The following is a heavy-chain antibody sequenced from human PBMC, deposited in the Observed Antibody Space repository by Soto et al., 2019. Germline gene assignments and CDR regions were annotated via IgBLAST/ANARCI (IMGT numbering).Heavy chain of an antibody. Sequence: EVQLVESGGGLVKPGGSLRLSCAASGFSFSRYSMNWVRQVPGKGLEWVSSITISSRSIYSADSVKGRFTISRDNAKNSLFLQMNSLRAEDTAVYFCAREYYYDSGGYSPLDYWGQGTLVTVSS. V-gene: IGHV3-21*01. J-gene: IGHJ4*02. D-gene: IGHD3-22*01. CDR2: ITISSRSI. CDR1: GFSFSRYS. CDR3: AREYYYDSGGYSPLDY.